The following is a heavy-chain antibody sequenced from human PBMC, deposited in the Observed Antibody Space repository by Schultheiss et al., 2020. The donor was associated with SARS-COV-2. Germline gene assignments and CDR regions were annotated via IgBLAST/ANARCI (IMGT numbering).Heavy chain of an antibody. CDR3: ARDPTYYDFWSGYYTHYYGMDV. CDR2: ISYDGSNK. V-gene: IGHV3-30*03. Sequence: GGSLRLSCAASGFTFSSYGMHWVRQAPGKGLEWVAVISYDGSNKYYADSVKGRFTISRDNSKNTLYLQMNSLRAEDTAVYYCARDPTYYDFWSGYYTHYYGMDVWGQGTTVTVSS. CDR1: GFTFSSYG. D-gene: IGHD3-3*01. J-gene: IGHJ6*02.